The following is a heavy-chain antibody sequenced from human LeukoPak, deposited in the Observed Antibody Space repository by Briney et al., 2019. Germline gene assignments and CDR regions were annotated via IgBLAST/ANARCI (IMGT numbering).Heavy chain of an antibody. CDR2: INVGNGNS. CDR1: GYTFTTYG. D-gene: IGHD1-7*01. V-gene: IGHV1-3*01. CDR3: ARDRGELRYFDY. J-gene: IGHJ4*02. Sequence: ASVKVSCKASGYTFTTYGVHWVRQAPGQRFKWMGWINVGNGNSGNSQKFQGRVTITRDTSANTVYMELSSLRSEDTAVYYCARDRGELRYFDYWGQGTLVTVSS.